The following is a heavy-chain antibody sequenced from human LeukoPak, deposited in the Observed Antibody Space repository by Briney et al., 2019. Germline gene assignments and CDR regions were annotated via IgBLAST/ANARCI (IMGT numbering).Heavy chain of an antibody. J-gene: IGHJ4*02. Sequence: GGSLRLSCAASGFTFDDHGMSWVRQAPGKGLEWVSGINWNGGSTGYADSVKGRFTISRDNAKNSLYLQMNSLRAEDTALYYCARCWGSGYYFLYVDWGQGTLATVSS. CDR1: GFTFDDHG. CDR3: ARCWGSGYYFLYVD. D-gene: IGHD3-22*01. V-gene: IGHV3-20*04. CDR2: INWNGGST.